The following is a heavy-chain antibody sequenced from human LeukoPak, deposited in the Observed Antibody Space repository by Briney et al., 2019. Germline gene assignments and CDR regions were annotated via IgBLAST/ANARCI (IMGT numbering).Heavy chain of an antibody. Sequence: SETLSLTCAVYGGSFSGYYWSWIRQPPGKGLEWIGEINHSGSTNYNPSLKSRVTISVDTSKNQFSLKLSSVTAADTAVYYCARGGSSWYRYYYYYMDVWGKGTTVTGSS. CDR2: INHSGST. V-gene: IGHV4-34*01. D-gene: IGHD6-13*01. J-gene: IGHJ6*03. CDR3: ARGGSSWYRYYYYYMDV. CDR1: GGSFSGYY.